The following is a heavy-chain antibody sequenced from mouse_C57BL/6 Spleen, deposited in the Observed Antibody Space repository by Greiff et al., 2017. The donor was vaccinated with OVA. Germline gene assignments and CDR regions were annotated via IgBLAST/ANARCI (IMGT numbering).Heavy chain of an antibody. CDR1: GFSFNTYA. CDR3: VRQLTGVAY. D-gene: IGHD4-1*01. J-gene: IGHJ3*01. V-gene: IGHV10-1*01. Sequence: DVKLVESGGGLVQPKGSLKLSCAASGFSFNTYAMNWVRQAPGKGLEWVARIRSKSNNYATYYADSVKDRFTISRDDSESMLYLQMNNLKTEDTAMYYCVRQLTGVAYWGQGTLVTVSA. CDR2: IRSKSNNYAT.